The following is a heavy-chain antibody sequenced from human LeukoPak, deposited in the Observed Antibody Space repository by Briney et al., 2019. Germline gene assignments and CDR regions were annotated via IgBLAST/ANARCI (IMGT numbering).Heavy chain of an antibody. J-gene: IGHJ4*02. D-gene: IGHD1-26*01. CDR2: ISYDGSNK. V-gene: IGHV3-30-3*02. Sequence: PGGSLRLSCAASGFTFSSYAMHWVRQAPGKGLEWVAVISYDGSNKYYADSVKGRFTISRDNSKNTLYLQMNSLRAEDTAVYYCAKLIIVGATKIMNDYWGQGTLVTVSS. CDR3: AKLIIVGATKIMNDY. CDR1: GFTFSSYA.